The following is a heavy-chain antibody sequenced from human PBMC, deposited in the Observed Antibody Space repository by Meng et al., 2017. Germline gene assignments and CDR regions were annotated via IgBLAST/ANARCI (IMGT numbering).Heavy chain of an antibody. CDR1: GFTFSSYS. V-gene: IGHV3-21*01. CDR3: ARVDKGGSIRTYAFDI. CDR2: ISSSSSYI. D-gene: IGHD2-15*01. Sequence: GESLKISCAASGFTFSSYSMNWVRQAPGKGLEWASSISSSSSYIYYADSVKGRFTISRDNAKNSLYLQMNSLRAEDTAVYYCARVDKGGSIRTYAFDIWGQGTMVTVSS. J-gene: IGHJ3*02.